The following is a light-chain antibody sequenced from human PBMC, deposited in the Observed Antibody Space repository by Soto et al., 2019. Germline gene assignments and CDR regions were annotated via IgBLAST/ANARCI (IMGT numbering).Light chain of an antibody. CDR1: STDVGAYNY. V-gene: IGLV2-11*01. J-gene: IGLJ2*01. Sequence: QSVLTQPRSVSGSPGQSVTISCTGTSTDVGAYNYVSWYLHHPDKAPKLMIYDVARRPSGVPDRFSGSKSGNTASLTISLLQAEDEAHYYCCSYAGSYGVVFGGGTKLTVL. CDR3: CSYAGSYGVV. CDR2: DVA.